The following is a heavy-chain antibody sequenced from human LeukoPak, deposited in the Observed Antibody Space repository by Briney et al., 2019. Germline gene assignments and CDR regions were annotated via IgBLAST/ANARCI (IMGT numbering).Heavy chain of an antibody. J-gene: IGHJ4*02. V-gene: IGHV3-43*02. CDR3: AKETWSNSFSDFDH. CDR1: GFAFDEYG. CDR2: TSGNGRAT. Sequence: GGSLRLSCAGSGFAFDEYGIHWVRQAPGKGLEWLSATSGNGRATDYADSVKGRFTTSRDNSKSSLYLHINNLRTEDTALYYCAKETWSNSFSDFDHWGQGTLVTVSS. D-gene: IGHD3-3*01.